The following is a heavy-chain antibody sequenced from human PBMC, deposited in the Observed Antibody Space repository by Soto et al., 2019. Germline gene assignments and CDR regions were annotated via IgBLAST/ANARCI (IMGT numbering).Heavy chain of an antibody. CDR3: ATMDSSGYYSNY. CDR2: INHSGST. V-gene: IGHV4-34*01. J-gene: IGHJ4*02. CDR1: GGSFSGYY. Sequence: PSETLSLTCAVYGGSFSGYYWSWIRQPPGKGLEWIGEINHSGSTNYNPSLKSRVTISVDTSKNQFSLKLSSVTAADTAVYYCATMDSSGYYSNYWGQGTLVTVSS. D-gene: IGHD3-22*01.